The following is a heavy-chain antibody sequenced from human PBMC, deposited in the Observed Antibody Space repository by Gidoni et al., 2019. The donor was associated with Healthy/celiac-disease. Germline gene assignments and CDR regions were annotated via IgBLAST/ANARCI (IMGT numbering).Heavy chain of an antibody. J-gene: IGHJ4*02. CDR3: AKGDYYDSSGDLDY. CDR2: ISGSGGST. CDR1: GFTFSSYA. V-gene: IGHV3-23*01. Sequence: EVQLLESGGGLVQPGGSLRLSCAAPGFTFSSYAMSWVRQAPGKGLEWVSAISGSGGSTYYADSVKGRFTISRDNSKNTLYLQMNSLRAEDTAVYYCAKGDYYDSSGDLDYWGQGTLVTVSS. D-gene: IGHD3-22*01.